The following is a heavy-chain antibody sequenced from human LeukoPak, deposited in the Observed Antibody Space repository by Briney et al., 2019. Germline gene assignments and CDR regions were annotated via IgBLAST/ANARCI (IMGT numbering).Heavy chain of an antibody. CDR1: GGSISSYY. Sequence: SETLSLTCTVSGGSISSYYWSWIRQPPGKGLEWIGEINHSGSTNYNPSLKSRVAISVDTSKNQFFLKVRSLTAADTAVYYCARAPGTVAIDYWGQGTLVTVSS. V-gene: IGHV4-34*01. CDR3: ARAPGTVAIDY. J-gene: IGHJ4*02. D-gene: IGHD5-12*01. CDR2: INHSGST.